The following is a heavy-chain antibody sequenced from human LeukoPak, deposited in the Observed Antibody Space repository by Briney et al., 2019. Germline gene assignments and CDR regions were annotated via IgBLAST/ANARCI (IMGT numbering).Heavy chain of an antibody. Sequence: GGSLRLSCAASGFTFSSYAMSWVRQAPGKGLEWVSAISGSGGSTYYADSVKGRFTISRDNSKNTLYLQMNSLRAEDTAVYYCAKVERGYSYVIWFDPWGQGTLVTVSS. J-gene: IGHJ5*02. CDR3: AKVERGYSYVIWFDP. CDR1: GFTFSSYA. V-gene: IGHV3-23*01. D-gene: IGHD5-18*01. CDR2: ISGSGGST.